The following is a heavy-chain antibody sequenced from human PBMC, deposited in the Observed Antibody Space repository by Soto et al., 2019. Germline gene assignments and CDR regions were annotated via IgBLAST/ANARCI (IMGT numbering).Heavy chain of an antibody. CDR3: ARGYYYDSSGYYGFDY. CDR2: IIPIFGTA. CDR1: GGTFSSYA. Sequence: ASVNVSCKASGGTFSSYAISWVRQAPGQGLEWMGGIIPIFGTANYAQKFQGRVTITADESTSTAYMELSSLRSEDTAAYYCARGYYYDSSGYYGFDYWGQGTLVTVSS. D-gene: IGHD3-22*01. V-gene: IGHV1-69*13. J-gene: IGHJ4*02.